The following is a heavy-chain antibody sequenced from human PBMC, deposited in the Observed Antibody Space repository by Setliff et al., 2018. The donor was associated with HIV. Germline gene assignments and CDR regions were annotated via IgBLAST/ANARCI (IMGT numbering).Heavy chain of an antibody. Sequence: SETLSLTCTVSGVSISNYYWNWIRQPPGKGLEWIGYIFTSGDTNYNPSLRSRVTLSVDTSKNQASLKLGSVTAADTAVYFCARGGFKWSGSYADYWGQGTLVTVSS. CDR3: ARGGFKWSGSYADY. J-gene: IGHJ4*02. D-gene: IGHD1-26*01. V-gene: IGHV4-4*09. CDR1: GVSISNYY. CDR2: IFTSGDT.